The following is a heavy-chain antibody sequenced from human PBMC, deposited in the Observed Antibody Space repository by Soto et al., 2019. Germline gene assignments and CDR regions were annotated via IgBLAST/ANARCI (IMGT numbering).Heavy chain of an antibody. CDR1: GYTFIHYY. V-gene: IGHV1-46*01. CDR2: INPNGGST. CDR3: ARSLLQGDF. Sequence: QVQLVQSGAEVKKPGASVKVSCKASGYTFIHYYIHWVRQAPGQGLEWMAIINPNGGSTNYAQKFRGRVTVTSDPSTTTVSIELKSLGSDDTAVYVCARSLLQGDFWGEGTLVTVSS. J-gene: IGHJ4*02. D-gene: IGHD2-21*01.